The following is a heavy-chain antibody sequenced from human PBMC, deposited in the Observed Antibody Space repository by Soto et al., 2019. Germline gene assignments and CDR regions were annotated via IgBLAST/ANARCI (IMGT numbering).Heavy chain of an antibody. CDR1: GFTFSSYG. CDR3: ARDSGYDLGPFDY. CDR2: IWYDGSNK. D-gene: IGHD5-12*01. V-gene: IGHV3-33*01. Sequence: QVQLVESGGGVVQPGRSLRLSCAASGFTFSSYGMHWVRQAPGKGLEWVAVIWYDGSNKYYADSVKGRFTISRDNSKNARYLQMNSGRAEDTAVYYCARDSGYDLGPFDYWGKGTLVTVSS. J-gene: IGHJ4*02.